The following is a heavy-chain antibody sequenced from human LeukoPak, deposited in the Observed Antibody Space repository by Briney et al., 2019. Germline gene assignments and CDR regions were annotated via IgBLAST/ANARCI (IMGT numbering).Heavy chain of an antibody. J-gene: IGHJ5*02. D-gene: IGHD4-23*01. Sequence: ASVKVSCKASGGTFSSYAISWVRQAPGQGLEWMGGIIPIFGTANYAQKFQGRVTITADESTSTAYMELSSLRSEDTAVYYCARVHGGNSVEEIGGYWFDPWGQGTRVTVSS. V-gene: IGHV1-69*13. CDR1: GGTFSSYA. CDR2: IIPIFGTA. CDR3: ARVHGGNSVEEIGGYWFDP.